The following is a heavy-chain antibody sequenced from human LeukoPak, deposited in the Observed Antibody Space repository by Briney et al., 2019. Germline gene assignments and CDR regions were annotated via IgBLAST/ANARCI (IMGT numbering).Heavy chain of an antibody. CDR1: GFTFGDYA. V-gene: IGHV3-49*03. J-gene: IGHJ4*02. Sequence: HPGGSLRLSCTASGFTFGDYAMSWFRQAPGKGLEWVGFIRSKAYGGTTEYAASVKGRFTISRDDSKSIAYLQMNSLKTEDTAVYYCTREGGQIPSSSWYPGSFDYWGQGTLVTVSS. CDR2: IRSKAYGGTT. D-gene: IGHD6-13*01. CDR3: TREGGQIPSSSWYPGSFDY.